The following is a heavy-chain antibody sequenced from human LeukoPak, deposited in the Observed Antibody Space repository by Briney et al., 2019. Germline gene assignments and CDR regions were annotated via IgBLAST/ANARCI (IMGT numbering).Heavy chain of an antibody. CDR2: IYYRRST. CDR1: GGSISSGTYY. J-gene: IGHJ4*02. Sequence: PSETLSLTCTVSGGSISSGTYYWGWVRQPPGKGLEWIGSIYYRRSTSYNPSLKSRVTISVDTSKNQFSLKLDSVTAADTAVYSCARNASDSGTSYFDYWGQGTLVTVSS. D-gene: IGHD1-26*01. CDR3: ARNASDSGTSYFDY. V-gene: IGHV4-39*01.